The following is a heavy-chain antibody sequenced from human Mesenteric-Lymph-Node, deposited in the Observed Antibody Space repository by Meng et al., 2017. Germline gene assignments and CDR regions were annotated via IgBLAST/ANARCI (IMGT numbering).Heavy chain of an antibody. D-gene: IGHD4-17*01. CDR1: GGSFSGFY. Sequence: QVQVQQWGAGLLKPSETLSLTCAVYGGSFSGFYWSWIRQHPGKGLEWIGYIYYSGSTYYNPSLRSRVAISIDTSKNQFSLKLTSVTAADTAVYFCARTNYGDYNWFDPWGQGTLVTVSS. J-gene: IGHJ5*02. CDR3: ARTNYGDYNWFDP. V-gene: IGHV4-34*01. CDR2: IYYSGST.